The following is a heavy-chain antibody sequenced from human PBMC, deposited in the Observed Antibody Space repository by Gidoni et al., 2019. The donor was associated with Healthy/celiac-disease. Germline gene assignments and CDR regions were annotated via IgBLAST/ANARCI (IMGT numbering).Heavy chain of an antibody. V-gene: IGHV3-15*01. CDR2: IKSKTDGGTT. CDR3: TTDHGGWYPKPTTAIGY. D-gene: IGHD6-19*01. J-gene: IGHJ4*02. CDR1: GFTFSNAW. Sequence: EVQLVESGGGLVKPGGSLRLSCAASGFTFSNAWMSWVRQAPGKGLEWVGRIKSKTDGGTTDYAAPVKGRFTISRDDSKNTLYLQMNSLKTEDTAVYYCTTDHGGWYPKPTTAIGYWGQGTLVTVSS.